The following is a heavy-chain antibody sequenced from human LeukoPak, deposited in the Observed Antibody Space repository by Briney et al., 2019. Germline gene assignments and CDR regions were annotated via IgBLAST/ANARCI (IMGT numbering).Heavy chain of an antibody. J-gene: IGHJ4*02. CDR1: GFTFSSYA. D-gene: IGHD3-10*01. Sequence: GGSLSLSCAASGFTFSSYAMSWVRQAPGKGLEWVSAISGSGGSTYYADSVKGRFTTSRDNSKNTLYLQMNSLRAEDTAVYYCARYRRYYGSGSYYNPDYWGQGTLVTVSS. V-gene: IGHV3-23*01. CDR2: ISGSGGST. CDR3: ARYRRYYGSGSYYNPDY.